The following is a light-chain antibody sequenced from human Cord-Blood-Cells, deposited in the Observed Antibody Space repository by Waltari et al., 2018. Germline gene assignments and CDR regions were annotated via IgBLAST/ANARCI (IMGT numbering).Light chain of an antibody. CDR2: AAS. CDR1: QSISSY. CDR3: QQSYSTLFT. V-gene: IGKV1-39*01. Sequence: IQMTQSPSSLSASVGDSVTITCRASQSISSYLNWYQQKPGKAPKLLIYAASSLQSGVPSRFSGSGSGTDFTLTISSLQPEDFATYYCQQSYSTLFTFGPGTKVDIK. J-gene: IGKJ3*01.